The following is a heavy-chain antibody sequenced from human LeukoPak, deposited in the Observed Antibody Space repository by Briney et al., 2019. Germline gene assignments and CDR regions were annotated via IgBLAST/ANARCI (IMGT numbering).Heavy chain of an antibody. CDR3: AKGRAGDVTDY. CDR2: ISGSGGNT. CDR1: GFTFSSNA. Sequence: GGSLRLSCAASGFTFSSNAMRWVRQAPGKGLEWVSAISGSGGNTYYADSMKGRFTISIDNSKNTLFLQMNSLRAEDTAVYYCAKGRAGDVTDYWGQGTLVTVSS. J-gene: IGHJ4*02. D-gene: IGHD6-13*01. V-gene: IGHV3-23*01.